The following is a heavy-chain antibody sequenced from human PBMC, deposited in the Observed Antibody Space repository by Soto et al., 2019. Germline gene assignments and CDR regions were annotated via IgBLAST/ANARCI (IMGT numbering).Heavy chain of an antibody. CDR1: GYTFTSYG. CDR3: ARRGGYYGGMGYYCYGMDV. V-gene: IGHV1-18*01. J-gene: IGHJ6*02. D-gene: IGHD4-17*01. CDR2: ISAYNGNT. Sequence: QVQLVQSGAEVKKPGASVKVSCKASGYTFTSYGISWVRQAPGQGLEWMGWISAYNGNTNYAQKLQGRVTMTTDTTTSQDYMELRSLRFDDKDVYYWARRGGYYGGMGYYCYGMDVWGQGTTVTVSS.